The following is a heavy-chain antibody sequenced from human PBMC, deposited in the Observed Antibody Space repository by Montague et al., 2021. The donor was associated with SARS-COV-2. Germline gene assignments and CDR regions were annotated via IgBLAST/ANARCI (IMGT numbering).Heavy chain of an antibody. CDR3: ARAGGYRDAFDI. CDR1: GFTFSSYS. V-gene: IGHV3-30-3*01. D-gene: IGHD3-22*01. Sequence: SLRLSCAASGFTFSSYSMHWVRQAPGKGLEWVAVISYDESNKYYADSVKGRFTISRDNSKNTLYLQMNSLRAEDTAVYYCARAGGYRDAFDIWGQGTTVTVSS. CDR2: ISYDESNK. J-gene: IGHJ3*02.